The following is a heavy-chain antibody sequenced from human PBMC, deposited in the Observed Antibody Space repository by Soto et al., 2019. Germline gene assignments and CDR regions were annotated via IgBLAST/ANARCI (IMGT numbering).Heavy chain of an antibody. Sequence: QVQLVESGGGLVKPGGSLRLSSEASGFTFSDYYMSWIRQAPGKGLEWVSYISSSGTTIYYADSVKGRFTISRDNTKHSVHLQMNSLRAEDTAVYYCARDSEVHYGMDVWGQGTTVTVSS. CDR3: ARDSEVHYGMDV. CDR2: ISSSGTTI. D-gene: IGHD3-10*01. V-gene: IGHV3-11*01. J-gene: IGHJ6*01. CDR1: GFTFSDYY.